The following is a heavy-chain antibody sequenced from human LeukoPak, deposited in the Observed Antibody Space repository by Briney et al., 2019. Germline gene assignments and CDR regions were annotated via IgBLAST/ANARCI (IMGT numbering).Heavy chain of an antibody. CDR1: GGSISSYY. D-gene: IGHD6-13*01. CDR3: ASAYRAAAGTSVFDY. V-gene: IGHV4-59*08. J-gene: IGHJ4*02. Sequence: SETLSLTCTVSGGSISSYYWSWIRQPPGKGLEWIGYIYYSGGTNYNPSLKSRVTISVDTSKNQFSLKLSSVTAADTAVYYCASAYRAAAGTSVFDYWGQGTLVTVSS. CDR2: IYYSGGT.